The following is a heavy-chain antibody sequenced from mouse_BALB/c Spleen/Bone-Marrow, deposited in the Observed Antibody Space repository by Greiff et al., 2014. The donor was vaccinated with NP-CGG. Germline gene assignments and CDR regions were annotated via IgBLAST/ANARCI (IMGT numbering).Heavy chain of an antibody. CDR1: GYSFTNYY. V-gene: IGHV1S56*01. CDR3: ANYYEYWFDF. CDR2: IYPVLDRT. J-gene: IGHJ2*01. D-gene: IGHD1-1*01. Sequence: QVQLQQSGPELVKSGASVKMSCKASGYSFTNYYMHWVRQRPGQGLEWIGWIYPVLDRTQYNEKFKGKTTLTADKSSSSAYMLLSSLTTDEAAIYFCANYYEYWFDFWGQGTTLTVSS.